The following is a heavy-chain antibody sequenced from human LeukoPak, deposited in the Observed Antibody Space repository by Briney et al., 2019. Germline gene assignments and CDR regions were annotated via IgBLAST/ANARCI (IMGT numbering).Heavy chain of an antibody. Sequence: ASVKVSCKASGYTFTSYGISWVRQAPGQGLEWMGWISAYNGNTTYAQTFQGRVTMTTATSTSTAYLELRSLRSDDTAVYYCAGVVGATILDYWGQGTLVTVSS. CDR3: AGVVGATILDY. CDR2: ISAYNGNT. J-gene: IGHJ4*02. D-gene: IGHD1-26*01. CDR1: GYTFTSYG. V-gene: IGHV1-18*01.